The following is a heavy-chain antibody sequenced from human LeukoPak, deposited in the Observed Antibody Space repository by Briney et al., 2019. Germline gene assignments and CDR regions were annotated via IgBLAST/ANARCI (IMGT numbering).Heavy chain of an antibody. V-gene: IGHV4-59*01. Sequence: SETLSLTCTVSGGSISSYYWSWIRQPPGKGLEWIGYIYYSGSTNYNPSLKSRVTISVDTSKNQFSLKLSSVTAADTAVYYCARVDSSGWEYYYYYYGMDVWGQGTTVTVSS. CDR2: IYYSGST. CDR3: ARVDSSGWEYYYYYYGMDV. CDR1: GGSISSYY. D-gene: IGHD6-19*01. J-gene: IGHJ6*02.